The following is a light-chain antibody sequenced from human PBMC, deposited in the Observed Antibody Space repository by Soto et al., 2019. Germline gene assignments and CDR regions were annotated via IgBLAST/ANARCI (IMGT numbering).Light chain of an antibody. CDR2: GAS. Sequence: EIVLTQSPGTLSLSPGERATLSCRASQSVSNNYLAWYQQKPGQAPRLLIYGASTRATGIPARFSGSGSETEFTLTISSLQSEDFAVYYCQQYNNWPPWTFGQGTKVDIK. J-gene: IGKJ1*01. V-gene: IGKV3-15*01. CDR1: QSVSNN. CDR3: QQYNNWPPWT.